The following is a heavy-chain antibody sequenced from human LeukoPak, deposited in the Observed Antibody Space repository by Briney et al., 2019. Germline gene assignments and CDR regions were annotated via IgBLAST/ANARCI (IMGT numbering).Heavy chain of an antibody. CDR1: GGSFSGYY. J-gene: IGHJ3*02. CDR2: IYYSGST. CDR3: ARADYVSAFDI. Sequence: KPSETLSLTCAVYGGSFSGYYWSWIRQPPGKGLEWIGYIYYSGSTNYNPSLKSRVTISVDTSKNQFSLKLSSVTAADTAVYYCARADYVSAFDIWGQGTMVTVSS. D-gene: IGHD4-17*01. V-gene: IGHV4-59*01.